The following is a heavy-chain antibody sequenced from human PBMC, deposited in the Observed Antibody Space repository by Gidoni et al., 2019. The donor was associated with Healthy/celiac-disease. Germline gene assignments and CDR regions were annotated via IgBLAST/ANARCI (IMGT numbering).Heavy chain of an antibody. CDR2: IYYSGST. J-gene: IGHJ6*02. V-gene: IGHV4-59*01. CDR3: ARGPSSSFFSGMMDV. CDR1: GGSSSSYY. D-gene: IGHD6-6*01. Sequence: QLQLHESGPGRVQPSETLSVTCTVSGGSSSSYYWSWLRQPPGKGLEWIGYIYYSGSTNYNPSLKRRVTISVDTSKNQFSLKLSSVTAADTAVYYCARGPSSSFFSGMMDVWGQGTTVTVSS.